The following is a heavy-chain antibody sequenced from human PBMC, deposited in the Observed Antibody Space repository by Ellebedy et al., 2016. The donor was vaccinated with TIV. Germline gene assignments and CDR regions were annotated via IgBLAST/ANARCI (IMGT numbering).Heavy chain of an antibody. J-gene: IGHJ4*02. V-gene: IGHV1-46*01. CDR3: ARDLLGVGATYFGY. CDR1: GYTFSSYY. Sequence: ASVKVSCXASGYTFSSYYIHWVRQSLGQGLEWMGIVNPAGGATHYAQQFQGRVSLSRDTSTSTAYMELSSLTPEDTAVYYCARDLLGVGATYFGYWGQGSLVTVSS. CDR2: VNPAGGAT. D-gene: IGHD1-26*01.